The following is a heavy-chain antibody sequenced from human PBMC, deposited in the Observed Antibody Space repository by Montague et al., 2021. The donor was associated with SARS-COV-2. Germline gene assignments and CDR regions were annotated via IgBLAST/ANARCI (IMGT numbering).Heavy chain of an antibody. CDR2: IYYSGTT. J-gene: IGHJ2*01. CDR3: ARRAQWELSSLFDL. Sequence: SETLSLTCTVSGGSISSGTYYWCWVRQPPGKGLEWIGTIYYSGTTYYNPSLKRRVTISVDTSKNQFSLKVTSVTAADTAVYYCARRAQWELSSLFDLWGRGTLVIVSS. D-gene: IGHD1-26*01. CDR1: GGSISSGTYY. V-gene: IGHV4-39*01.